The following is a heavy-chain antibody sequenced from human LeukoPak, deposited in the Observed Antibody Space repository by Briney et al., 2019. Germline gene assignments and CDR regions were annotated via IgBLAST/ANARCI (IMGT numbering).Heavy chain of an antibody. Sequence: GGSLRLSCAASGFTFSDYYMSWIRQAPGKGLEWVSYIGSSSSYTNYADSVKGRFTISRDNAKNSLYLQMNSLRAEDTALYYCAAGTTHGSGSYHFRYWGQGTLVTVSS. V-gene: IGHV3-11*06. D-gene: IGHD3-10*01. CDR1: GFTFSDYY. CDR3: AAGTTHGSGSYHFRY. J-gene: IGHJ4*02. CDR2: IGSSSSYT.